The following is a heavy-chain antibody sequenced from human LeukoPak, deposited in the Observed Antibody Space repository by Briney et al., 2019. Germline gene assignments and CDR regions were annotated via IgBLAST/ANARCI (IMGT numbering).Heavy chain of an antibody. J-gene: IGHJ4*02. V-gene: IGHV3-9*01. CDR1: GFTFDDYA. CDR2: ISWNSGSI. D-gene: IGHD3-3*01. CDR3: ARRYDFWSGYYRYYFDY. Sequence: GRSLGLSCAASGFTFDDYAMHWVRQAPGKGLEWVSGISWNSGSIGYADSVKGRFTISRDNAKNSLYLQMNSLRAEDTAVYYCARRYDFWSGYYRYYFDYWGQGTLVTVSS.